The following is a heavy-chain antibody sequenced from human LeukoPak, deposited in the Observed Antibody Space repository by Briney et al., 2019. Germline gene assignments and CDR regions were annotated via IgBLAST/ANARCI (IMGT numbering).Heavy chain of an antibody. D-gene: IGHD2-2*01. CDR2: MYTSGSA. CDR1: GDSTSGYY. Sequence: SETLSLTCTVPGDSTSGYYWSWIRQPAGKGLEWIGRMYTSGSANYKPSLKSRVTMSLDTSKKLFSLQMSSVTAADTAIYYCATERSRGLALWGQGALVIVSS. V-gene: IGHV4-4*07. CDR3: ATERSRGLAL. J-gene: IGHJ5*02.